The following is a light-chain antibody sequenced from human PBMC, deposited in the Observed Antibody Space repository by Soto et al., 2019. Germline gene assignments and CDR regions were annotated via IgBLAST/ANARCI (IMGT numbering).Light chain of an antibody. CDR3: QQSSSTPQT. V-gene: IGKV1-39*01. CDR2: VAS. Sequence: DIQMTQSPSSLSASVGDRVTISCRASQSISTYLSWYQQKPGKAPKLLINVASTLQRGVPYRFSGRGSGTDFTLAISSLQPEDFATYYCQQSSSTPQTCGGGNRVEIK. J-gene: IGKJ4*01. CDR1: QSISTY.